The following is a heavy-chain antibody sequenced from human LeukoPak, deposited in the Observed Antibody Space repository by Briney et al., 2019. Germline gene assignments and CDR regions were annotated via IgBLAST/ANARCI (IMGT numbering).Heavy chain of an antibody. Sequence: SETLSLTCAVYGGSFRVYSWSGSRQPPGKGLDWIGEINHSGSTNYNPSLTSRVTISVDTSKNQFSLKLSSVTAADTAVYYCARGLRGYSYGARRDDYWGQGTLVTVSS. CDR1: GGSFRVYS. CDR3: ARGLRGYSYGARRDDY. J-gene: IGHJ4*02. V-gene: IGHV4-34*01. CDR2: INHSGST. D-gene: IGHD5-18*01.